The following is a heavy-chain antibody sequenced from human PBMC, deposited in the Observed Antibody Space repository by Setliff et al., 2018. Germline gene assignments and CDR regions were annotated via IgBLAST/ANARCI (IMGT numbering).Heavy chain of an antibody. V-gene: IGHV4-59*08. CDR2: FYHSGST. CDR3: ARSSYYASGNSHNYYMDV. J-gene: IGHJ6*03. D-gene: IGHD3-10*01. Sequence: PSETLSLTCNVSGVSISSYYWTWIRQPPGKGLEWIGYFYHSGSTNYNPSLKGRVTMTSDTSRNQLSLKLTSVSAADTAIYYCARSSYYASGNSHNYYMDVWGKGTAVTVSS. CDR1: GVSISSYY.